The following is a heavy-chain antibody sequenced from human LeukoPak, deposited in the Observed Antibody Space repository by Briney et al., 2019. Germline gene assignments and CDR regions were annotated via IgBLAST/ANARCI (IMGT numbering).Heavy chain of an antibody. V-gene: IGHV3-30*02. CDR1: GFTFSSYG. CDR2: IRYDGSNK. D-gene: IGHD3-3*01. Sequence: PGGSLRLSCAASGFTFSSYGMHWVRQAPGKGLEWVAFIRYDGSNKYYADSVKGRFTISRDNSKNTLYLQMNSLRAEDTAVYYCARGSTIFGVVGTFDYWGQGTLVTVSS. CDR3: ARGSTIFGVVGTFDY. J-gene: IGHJ4*02.